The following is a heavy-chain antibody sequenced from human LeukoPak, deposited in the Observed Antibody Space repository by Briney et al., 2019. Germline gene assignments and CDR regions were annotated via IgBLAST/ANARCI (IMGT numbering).Heavy chain of an antibody. CDR3: ARLEYYDTTNAFDI. D-gene: IGHD3-22*01. J-gene: IGHJ3*02. CDR2: IIPIFGTA. Sequence: GSSVKVSCKASGGTFSSYAISWVRQAPGQGLEWMGRIIPIFGTANYAQKFQGRVTITADESTSTAYMELSSLRSEDTAVYYCARLEYYDTTNAFDIWGQGTMVTVSS. V-gene: IGHV1-69*15. CDR1: GGTFSSYA.